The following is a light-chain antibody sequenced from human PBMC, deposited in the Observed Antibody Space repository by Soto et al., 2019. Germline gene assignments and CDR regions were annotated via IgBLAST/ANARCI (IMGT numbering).Light chain of an antibody. CDR2: EVS. CDR1: SSDVGGYNY. V-gene: IGLV2-8*01. CDR3: SSYAGSNLV. Sequence: QSVLTQPTSASGSPGQSVTISCTGTSSDVGGYNYVSWYQQHPGKAPKVMIYEVSKRPSGVPDRFSGSKSGNTASLTVSGLQAEDEADYYCSSYAGSNLVFGGGTKLTV. J-gene: IGLJ2*01.